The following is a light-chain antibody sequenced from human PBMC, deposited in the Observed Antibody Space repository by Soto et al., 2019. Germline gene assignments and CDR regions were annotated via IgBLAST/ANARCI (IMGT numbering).Light chain of an antibody. Sequence: QAVVTQELSLTVSPGGTVTLTCGSSTGAVTSSHYPYWFQQKPGQAPRTLIYDTSNTHSWAPARFSGSLLGGKAALTLSGAQPEDEADYYCLLSDGGAYVFGTGTKLTVL. V-gene: IGLV7-46*01. CDR1: TGAVTSSHY. CDR2: DTS. CDR3: LLSDGGAYV. J-gene: IGLJ1*01.